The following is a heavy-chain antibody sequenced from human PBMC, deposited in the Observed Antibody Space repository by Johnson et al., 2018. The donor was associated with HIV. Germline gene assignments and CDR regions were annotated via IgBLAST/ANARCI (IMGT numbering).Heavy chain of an antibody. J-gene: IGHJ3*01. CDR3: ARGIGDEYAFDV. D-gene: IGHD2-21*01. CDR2: IYATNNT. Sequence: VQLVESGGGVVQPGRSLRLSCAASGFTFSSYAMSWVRQAPGKGLEWVSVIYATNNTYYGDSVKGRFILSRDNSKNTLYLQMNSLRVEDTALYYCARGIGDEYAFDVWGQGTMVTVSS. V-gene: IGHV3-66*01. CDR1: GFTFSSYA.